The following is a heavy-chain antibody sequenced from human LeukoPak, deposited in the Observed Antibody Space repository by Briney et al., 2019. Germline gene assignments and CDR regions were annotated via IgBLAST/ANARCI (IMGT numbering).Heavy chain of an antibody. Sequence: SETLSLTCTVSGGSISSSSYYWGWIRQPPGKGLEWIGSIYYSGSTYYDPSLKSRVTISVDTSKNQFSLKLSSVTAADTAVYYCARGMSGQWLVPYDYWGQGTLVTVSS. CDR1: GGSISSSSYY. V-gene: IGHV4-39*07. J-gene: IGHJ4*02. D-gene: IGHD6-19*01. CDR2: IYYSGST. CDR3: ARGMSGQWLVPYDY.